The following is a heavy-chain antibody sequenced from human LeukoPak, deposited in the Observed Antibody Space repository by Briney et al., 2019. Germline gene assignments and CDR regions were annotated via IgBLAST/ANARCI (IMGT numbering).Heavy chain of an antibody. CDR2: VNPNRGGT. Sequence: ASVKVSCMASVYTFTRYYMHWVRQAPGQGLEWVGWVNPNRGGTNYAQKFKGRVTMTRDTSISTAYMELSRLRSDDTAVYYCARDVIVVVTAAMAGVDWFDPWGQGTLVTVSS. CDR1: VYTFTRYY. V-gene: IGHV1-2*02. CDR3: ARDVIVVVTAAMAGVDWFDP. D-gene: IGHD2-2*01. J-gene: IGHJ5*02.